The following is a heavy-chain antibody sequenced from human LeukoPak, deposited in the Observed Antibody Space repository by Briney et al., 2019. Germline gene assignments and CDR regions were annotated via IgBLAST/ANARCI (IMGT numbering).Heavy chain of an antibody. V-gene: IGHV4-31*03. CDR3: ARLSGNGFDM. Sequence: SQTLSLTCTVSGDSISSGGYYWSWIRQHPGKGLEWIGYISYSGSTNYNPSLKSRVIISVDTSKNRFSLKLSSVTAADTAVYYCARLSGNGFDMWGQGTTVTVSS. CDR2: ISYSGST. J-gene: IGHJ3*02. D-gene: IGHD1-26*01. CDR1: GDSISSGGYY.